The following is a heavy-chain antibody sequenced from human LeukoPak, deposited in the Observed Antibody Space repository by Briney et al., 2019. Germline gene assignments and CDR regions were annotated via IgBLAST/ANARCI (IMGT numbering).Heavy chain of an antibody. V-gene: IGHV1-18*01. CDR3: ARGPTYYDFWSGHGRVGFDY. D-gene: IGHD3-3*01. Sequence: ASVKVSCKASGYTFTSYGISWVRQAPGQGLEWMGWISAYNGNTNYAQKLQGRVTMTTDTSTSTAYMERRSLRSDDTAVYYCARGPTYYDFWSGHGRVGFDYWGQGTLVTVSS. J-gene: IGHJ4*02. CDR1: GYTFTSYG. CDR2: ISAYNGNT.